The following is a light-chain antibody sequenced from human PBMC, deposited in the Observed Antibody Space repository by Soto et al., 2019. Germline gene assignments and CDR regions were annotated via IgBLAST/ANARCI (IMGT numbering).Light chain of an antibody. CDR3: QQDYNLPIT. Sequence: IVLTQSPVARSLPPGETATLSCRASQTLADIFLVWYQQKPGQAPRLLISGGSNRAAGIPARFSGSGSGTDFTLTISSLQPEDFAVYYCQQDYNLPITCGQGTRRVIK. J-gene: IGKJ5*01. V-gene: IGKV3D-7*01. CDR1: QTLADIF. CDR2: GGS.